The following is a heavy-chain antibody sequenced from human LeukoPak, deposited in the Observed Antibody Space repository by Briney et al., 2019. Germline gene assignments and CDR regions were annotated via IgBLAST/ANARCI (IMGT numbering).Heavy chain of an antibody. CDR3: ARPYYYDGSGPGY. Sequence: GRSLRLSCAASGFTFSSYWMTWVRQAPGKGLEWVANIKQDGSEKYYVDSVKGRFTISRDNAKNSLYLQMNSLRAEDTAVYYCARPYYYDGSGPGYWGQGTLVTVSS. V-gene: IGHV3-7*01. CDR1: GFTFSSYW. J-gene: IGHJ4*02. D-gene: IGHD3-22*01. CDR2: IKQDGSEK.